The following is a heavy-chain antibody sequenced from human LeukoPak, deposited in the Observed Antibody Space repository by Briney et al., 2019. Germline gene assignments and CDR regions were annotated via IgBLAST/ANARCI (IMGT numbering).Heavy chain of an antibody. V-gene: IGHV1-8*01. D-gene: IGHD4-17*01. Sequence: GASVKVSCKASGYTLTSYDINWVRQATGQGLEWMGWMNSNSGNTGYAQKFQGRVTMTRNTSISTAYMELSSLRSEDTAVYYCARGRRDDYGYGMDVWGQGTTVTVSS. CDR3: ARGRRDDYGYGMDV. CDR1: GYTLTSYD. J-gene: IGHJ6*02. CDR2: MNSNSGNT.